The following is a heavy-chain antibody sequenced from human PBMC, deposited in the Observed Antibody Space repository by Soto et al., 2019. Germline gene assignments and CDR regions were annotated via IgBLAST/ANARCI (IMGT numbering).Heavy chain of an antibody. CDR2: IYPGDSDT. D-gene: IGHD3-10*01. CDR1: GYSFTSYW. Sequence: GESLKISCKGSGYSFTSYWIGWVRQMPGKGLEWMGIIYPGDSDTRYSPSFQGQVTISADKSISTAYLQWSSLKASDTAMYYCATLYGSGSDYTPFDYWGQGTLVTVSS. J-gene: IGHJ4*02. CDR3: ATLYGSGSDYTPFDY. V-gene: IGHV5-51*01.